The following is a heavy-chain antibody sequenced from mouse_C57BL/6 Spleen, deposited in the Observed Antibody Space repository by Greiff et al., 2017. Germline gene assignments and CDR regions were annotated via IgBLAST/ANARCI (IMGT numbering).Heavy chain of an antibody. CDR2: INPSNGGT. Sequence: QVQLQQPGTELVKPGASVTLSCKASGYTFTSYWMHWVKQRPGQGLEWIGNINPSNGGTNYNEKFKSKATLTVDTSSSTAYMQLSSLTSEDSAVYYGARGREYEGKYFDYWGQGTTLTVSS. CDR1: GYTFTSYW. CDR3: ARGREYEGKYFDY. J-gene: IGHJ2*01. V-gene: IGHV1-53*01. D-gene: IGHD2-14*01.